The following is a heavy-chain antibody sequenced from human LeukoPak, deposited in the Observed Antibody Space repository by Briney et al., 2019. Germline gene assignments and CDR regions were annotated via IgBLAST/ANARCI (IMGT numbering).Heavy chain of an antibody. CDR2: IYHSGST. J-gene: IGHJ4*02. D-gene: IGHD6-6*01. V-gene: IGHV4-30-2*01. CDR3: ARYNRAARTNYFDY. Sequence: SETLSLTCAVYGGSFSGYYWSWIRQPPGKGLEWIGYIYHSGSTYYNPSLKSRVTISVDRSKNQFSLKLSSVTAADTAVYYCARYNRAARTNYFDYWGQGTLVTVSS. CDR1: GGSFSGYY.